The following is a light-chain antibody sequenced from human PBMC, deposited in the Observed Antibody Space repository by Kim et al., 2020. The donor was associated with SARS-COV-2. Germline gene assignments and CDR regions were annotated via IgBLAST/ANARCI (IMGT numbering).Light chain of an antibody. CDR3: QAWDSSTDVV. CDR2: QDN. Sequence: SYELTQPPSVSVSPGQTASITCSGDKLGDKYACWYQQRPGQSPILVIYQDNKRPSGIPERFSGSNSGNTATLTISGTQAMDEADYYCQAWDSSTDVVFGRGTQLTVL. V-gene: IGLV3-1*01. J-gene: IGLJ2*01. CDR1: KLGDKY.